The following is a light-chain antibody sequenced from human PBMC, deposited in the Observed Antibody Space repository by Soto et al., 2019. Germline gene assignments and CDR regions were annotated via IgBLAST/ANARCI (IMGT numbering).Light chain of an antibody. CDR1: ESLVYSDGNTY. V-gene: IGKV2-30*01. CDR3: MAGHYWPVT. Sequence: DVVMTQSPLFLPVTLGQPASISCRSSESLVYSDGNTYLNWFHLRPGQSPRRLIYKVSNRDSGVPGRFSGSGSCTDFTLKISRVEAEDVGLYDCMAGHYWPVTFGGGTRVEIK. CDR2: KVS. J-gene: IGKJ4*01.